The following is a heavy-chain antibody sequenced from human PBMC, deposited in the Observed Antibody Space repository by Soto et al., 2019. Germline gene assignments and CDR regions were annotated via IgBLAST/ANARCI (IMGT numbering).Heavy chain of an antibody. CDR3: AKDSDSNFWPRRALDY. CDR1: GFTFSSYA. CDR2: VSGSGGNT. V-gene: IGHV3-23*01. J-gene: IGHJ4*02. Sequence: VQLLESGGGLVQPGGSLRLSCAASGFTFSSYAMTWVRQAPGKGLEWVSSVSGSGGNTYYAESVKGRFTISRDNSNNTLYLQMSSLRADDTAVFYCAKDSDSNFWPRRALDYWGQGTLVTVSS. D-gene: IGHD2-21*01.